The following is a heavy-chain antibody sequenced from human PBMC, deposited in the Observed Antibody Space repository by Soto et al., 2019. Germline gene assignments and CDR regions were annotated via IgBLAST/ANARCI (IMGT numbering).Heavy chain of an antibody. CDR3: ASGYYYDSSGYYYWNWFDP. D-gene: IGHD3-22*01. J-gene: IGHJ5*02. V-gene: IGHV4-39*01. CDR2: IYYSGST. Sequence: ASETLSLTCTVSGGSISSSSYYWGWIRQPPGKGLEWIGSIYYSGSTYYNPSLKSRVTISVDTSKNQFSLKLSSVTAADTAVYYCASGYYYDSSGYYYWNWFDPWGQGTLVTVSS. CDR1: GGSISSSSYY.